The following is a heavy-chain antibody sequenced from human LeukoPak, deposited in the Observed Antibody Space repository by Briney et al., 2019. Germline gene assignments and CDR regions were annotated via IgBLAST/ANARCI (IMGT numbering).Heavy chain of an antibody. D-gene: IGHD4-17*01. CDR2: IKQDGSEK. V-gene: IGHV3-7*01. Sequence: PGGSLRLSRAASGFTFSSYWMSWVRQAPGKGLEWVANIKQDGSEKYYVDSVKGRFTISRDNAKNSLYLQMNSLRAEDTAVYYCARAVSGDDDAFDIWGQGTMVTVSS. CDR3: ARAVSGDDDAFDI. J-gene: IGHJ3*02. CDR1: GFTFSSYW.